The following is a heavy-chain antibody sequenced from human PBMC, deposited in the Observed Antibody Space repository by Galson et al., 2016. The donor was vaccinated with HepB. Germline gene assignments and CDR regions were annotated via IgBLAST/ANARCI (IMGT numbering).Heavy chain of an antibody. D-gene: IGHD3-10*01. CDR3: VKQHRWVRGVGLLKYYFDY. CDR1: GFTFSNYA. V-gene: IGHV3-23*01. J-gene: IGHJ4*02. Sequence: SLRLSCAASGFTFSNYAMSWVRQAPGKGLEWVSATSGSGGSTYYADSVKGRFTISRDNSKNTLYLQMNSLRAEDTAAYYCVKQHRWVRGVGLLKYYFDYWGQGTLRTGSS. CDR2: TSGSGGST.